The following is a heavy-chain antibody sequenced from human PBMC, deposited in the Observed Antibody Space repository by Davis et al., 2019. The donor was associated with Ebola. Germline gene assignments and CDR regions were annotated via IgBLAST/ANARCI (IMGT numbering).Heavy chain of an antibody. Sequence: PSETLSLTCTVSGGSISSGSYYWSCIRQPAGKGLEWIGHIYTSGSTNYNPSLQSRVTISVDTSKNQFSLKLSSVTAADTAVYYCAREVVPFWSGYEPYGMDVWGQGTTVTVSS. CDR1: GGSISSGSYY. D-gene: IGHD3-3*01. J-gene: IGHJ6*02. CDR2: IYTSGST. CDR3: AREVVPFWSGYEPYGMDV. V-gene: IGHV4-61*09.